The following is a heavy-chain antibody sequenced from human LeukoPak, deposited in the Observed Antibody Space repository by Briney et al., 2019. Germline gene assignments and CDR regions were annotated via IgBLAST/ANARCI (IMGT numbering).Heavy chain of an antibody. V-gene: IGHV3-30-3*01. Sequence: GRSLRLSCAASGFTFNSYAMHWVRQAPGKGLEWVALISYDGSNKYYPDSVKGQFTISRDNSKNTVYLQMSSLRAEDTAVYYCARDHLPELLPHSYYFGMDVWGQGTTVTVSS. CDR3: ARDHLPELLPHSYYFGMDV. CDR2: ISYDGSNK. CDR1: GFTFNSYA. D-gene: IGHD3-10*01. J-gene: IGHJ6*02.